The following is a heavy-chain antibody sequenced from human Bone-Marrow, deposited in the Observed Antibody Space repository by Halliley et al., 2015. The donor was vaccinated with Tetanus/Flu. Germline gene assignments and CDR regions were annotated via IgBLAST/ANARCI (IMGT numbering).Heavy chain of an antibody. CDR2: INPSGGST. V-gene: IGHV1-46*01. CDR3: ARSAYVVVTPDFDY. Sequence: QMQLVQSGAEVKKPGASVKVSCKASGYTFTTYYIHWVRQAPGQGLEWMGIINPSGGSTTYAQKFQGRVTMTRDTSTSTVYMDLSGLRSEDTAMYYCARSAYVVVTPDFDYWGQGGLVPVSS. J-gene: IGHJ4*02. D-gene: IGHD2-2*01. CDR1: GYTFTTYY.